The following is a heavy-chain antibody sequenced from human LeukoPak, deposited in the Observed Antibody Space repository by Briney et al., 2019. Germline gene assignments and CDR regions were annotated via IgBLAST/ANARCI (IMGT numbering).Heavy chain of an antibody. Sequence: PGGSLRLSCAASGFTFSSYWMHWVRQAPGKGLVWVSRINSDGSSTSYADSVKGRFTISRDNSKNTLYLQMNSLRAEDTAVYYCAKGSWIQLWLFDYWGQGTLVTVSS. V-gene: IGHV3-74*01. CDR2: INSDGSST. CDR1: GFTFSSYW. D-gene: IGHD5-18*01. CDR3: AKGSWIQLWLFDY. J-gene: IGHJ4*02.